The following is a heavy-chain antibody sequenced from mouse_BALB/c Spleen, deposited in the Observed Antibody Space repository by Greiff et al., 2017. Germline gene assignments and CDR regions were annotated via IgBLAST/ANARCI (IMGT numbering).Heavy chain of an antibody. CDR2: IDPANGNT. D-gene: IGHD2-14*01. CDR1: GFNIKDTY. Sequence: VQLKESGAELVKPGASVKLSCTASGFNIKDTYMHWVKQRPEQGLEWIGRIDPANGNTKYDPKFQGKATITADTSSNTAYLQLSSLTSEDTAVYYCARDRYDYYYAMDYWGQGTSVTVSS. CDR3: ARDRYDYYYAMDY. J-gene: IGHJ4*01. V-gene: IGHV14-3*02.